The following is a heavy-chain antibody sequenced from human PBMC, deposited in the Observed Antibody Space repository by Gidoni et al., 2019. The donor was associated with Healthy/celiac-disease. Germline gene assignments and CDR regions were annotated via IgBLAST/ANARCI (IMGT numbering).Heavy chain of an antibody. CDR3: ARRRLVGRFTYVFDP. J-gene: IGHJ5*02. CDR2: MNPNRGNT. D-gene: IGHD6-6*01. CDR1: GYTFPSYD. Sequence: HLVHSVAEVKKPGASVKVSCKASGYTFPSYDINWVRQATGQGLEWMGWMNPNRGNTGYAQKFQGRVTMTRNTSISTAYRELSSLRSEDTAVDYCARRRLVGRFTYVFDPWGQGTLVTVSS. V-gene: IGHV1-8*01.